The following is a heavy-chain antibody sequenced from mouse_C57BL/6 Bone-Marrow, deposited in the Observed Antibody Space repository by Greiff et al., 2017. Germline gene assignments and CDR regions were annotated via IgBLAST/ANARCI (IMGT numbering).Heavy chain of an antibody. CDR2: ISSGGSYT. CDR1: GFSFSSYG. D-gene: IGHD2-5*01. V-gene: IGHV5-6*01. Sequence: EVQLVESGGDLVKPGGSLKLSCAASGFSFSSYGMSLVRQTPDKRLVWVATISSGGSYTYYPDSVKVRFTISRDNAKNTLYLQMSSLKSEDTAMYYCARHETYYSNYGAYWGQGTLVTVSA. J-gene: IGHJ3*01. CDR3: ARHETYYSNYGAY.